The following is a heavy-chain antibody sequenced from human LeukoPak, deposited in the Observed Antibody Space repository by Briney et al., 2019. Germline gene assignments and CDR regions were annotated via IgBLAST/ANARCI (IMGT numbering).Heavy chain of an antibody. D-gene: IGHD5-12*01. CDR2: ISYDGSNK. CDR3: ARTAGEATIPYYFDY. V-gene: IGHV3-30-3*01. CDR1: GFTFSSYA. J-gene: IGHJ4*02. Sequence: PGRSLRLSCAASGFTFSSYAMHWVRQAPGKGLEWVAVISYDGSNKYYADSVKGRFTISRDNSKNTLYLQMNSLRAEDTAVYYCARTAGEATIPYYFDYWGQGTLVTVSS.